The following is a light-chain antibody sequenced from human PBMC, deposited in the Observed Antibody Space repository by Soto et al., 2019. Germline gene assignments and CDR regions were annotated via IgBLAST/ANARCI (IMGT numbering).Light chain of an antibody. CDR3: QQLNSYPLT. V-gene: IGKV1-9*01. CDR1: QGISSY. J-gene: IGKJ4*01. Sequence: IQLTQSPSSLSAFVGDRITITCRASQGISSYLAWYQQKPGKAPKLLIYAASTLQSGVPSRFSGSGSETDVSLTISSLQPEDFAIYYCQQLNSYPLTFGGGTKVEIK. CDR2: AAS.